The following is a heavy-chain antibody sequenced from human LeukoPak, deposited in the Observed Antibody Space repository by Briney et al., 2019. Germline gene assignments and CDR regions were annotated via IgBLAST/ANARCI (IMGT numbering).Heavy chain of an antibody. V-gene: IGHV4-59*01. CDR3: ARVDGYSGYAPADYFDY. CDR2: IFYSGST. J-gene: IGHJ4*02. CDR1: GGSISSYY. D-gene: IGHD5-12*01. Sequence: SETLSLTCTVSGGSISSYYWSWIRQPPGKGLEWIGYIFYSGSTNYNPSLKSRVTMSVDTSKNQFSLKLSSVTAADTAVYYCARVDGYSGYAPADYFDYWGQGTLVTVSS.